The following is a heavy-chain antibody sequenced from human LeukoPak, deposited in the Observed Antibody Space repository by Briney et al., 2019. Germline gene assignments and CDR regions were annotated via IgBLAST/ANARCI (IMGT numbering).Heavy chain of an antibody. D-gene: IGHD3-22*01. CDR3: AREEYYDSSAYPFGY. CDR1: GYTFTSYG. J-gene: IGHJ4*02. Sequence: ASVKVSCKASGYTFTSYGISWVRQAPGQGLEWMGWISAYNGNTNYAQKLQGRVTMTTDTSTSTAYMELRSLRSEDTAVYYCAREEYYDSSAYPFGYWGQGTLVTVSS. V-gene: IGHV1-18*01. CDR2: ISAYNGNT.